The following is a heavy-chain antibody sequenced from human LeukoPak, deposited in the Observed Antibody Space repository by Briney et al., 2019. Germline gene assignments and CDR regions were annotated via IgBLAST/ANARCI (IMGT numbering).Heavy chain of an antibody. D-gene: IGHD2-2*01. Sequence: ESGPTLVNPTQTLTLTCTFSGFSLSTSGMCVSWIRQPPGKALEWLARIDWDDDKYYSTSLKTRLTISKDTSKNQVVPTMTNMDPVDTATYYCARIRVVPAATYYYYYGMDVWGQGTTVTVSS. CDR1: GFSLSTSGMC. V-gene: IGHV2-70*11. CDR2: IDWDDDK. J-gene: IGHJ6*02. CDR3: ARIRVVPAATYYYYYGMDV.